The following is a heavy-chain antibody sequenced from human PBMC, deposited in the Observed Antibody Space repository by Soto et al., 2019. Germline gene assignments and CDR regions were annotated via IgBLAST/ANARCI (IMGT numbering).Heavy chain of an antibody. D-gene: IGHD2-8*02. V-gene: IGHV4-34*01. Sequence: SETLSLTCAVYGGSFSGYYWSWIRQPPGKGLEWIGEINHSGSTNYNPSLKSRVTISVDRSKNQFSLKLSSVTAADTAVYYCARDKITGLFDYWGQGTLVTVSS. CDR1: GGSFSGYY. CDR2: INHSGST. J-gene: IGHJ4*02. CDR3: ARDKITGLFDY.